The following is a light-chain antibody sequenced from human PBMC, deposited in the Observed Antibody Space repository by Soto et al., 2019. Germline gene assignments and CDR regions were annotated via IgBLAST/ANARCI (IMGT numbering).Light chain of an antibody. CDR2: DAS. CDR3: QQYRDWPET. Sequence: EIVMTQSPGTLSVSPGERATLSCRASHSVSNNLAWYRQKVGQSPRLLIYDASTRATGVPGRFSGSGSGTQFTLTISSLLPEDFAVYYCQQYRDWPETFGQGTKVEIK. V-gene: IGKV3-15*01. J-gene: IGKJ1*01. CDR1: HSVSNN.